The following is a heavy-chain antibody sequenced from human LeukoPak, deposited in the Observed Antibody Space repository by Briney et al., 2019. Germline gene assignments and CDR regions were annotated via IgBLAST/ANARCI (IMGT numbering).Heavy chain of an antibody. CDR2: TSGSGVNS. CDR1: GFTLRSYD. Sequence: PGGSLRLSCAASGFTLRSYDMSWVCQAPGKGREWVAATSGSGVNSYYADSVRGRFTISRDNSQNTLYLQMDSLRAEDTALYYCAKEYSGYDFDYWAREPWSPSPQ. CDR3: AKEYSGYDFDY. J-gene: IGHJ4*02. D-gene: IGHD5-12*01. V-gene: IGHV3-23*01.